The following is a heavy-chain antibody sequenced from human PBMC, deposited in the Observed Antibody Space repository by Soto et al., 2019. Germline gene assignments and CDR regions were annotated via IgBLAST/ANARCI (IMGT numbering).Heavy chain of an antibody. CDR2: ISYGGSNK. D-gene: IGHD3-22*01. CDR1: GFTFSSYG. Sequence: PGGSLILSCAASGFTFSSYGMHWVRKAPGKGLEWVAVISYGGSNKYYADSVKGRFTISRDNSKNTLYLQMNSLRAEDTAVYYCAKEGQYYYDSSGYFSAFDIWGQGTMVTVS. CDR3: AKEGQYYYDSSGYFSAFDI. J-gene: IGHJ3*02. V-gene: IGHV3-30*18.